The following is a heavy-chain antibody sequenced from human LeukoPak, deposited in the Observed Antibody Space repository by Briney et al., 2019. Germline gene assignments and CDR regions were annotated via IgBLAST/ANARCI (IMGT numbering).Heavy chain of an antibody. Sequence: SETLSLTCAVYGGSFSGYYWTWIRQPPGKELEWIGNIYYSGSANYNPSLKSRFIISVDTSKNQFSLKLSPVTAADTAVYYCARVGVDYSGNIIKYFFDYWGQGTLVTVSS. V-gene: IGHV4-59*01. J-gene: IGHJ4*02. CDR2: IYYSGSA. CDR1: GGSFSGYY. CDR3: ARVGVDYSGNIIKYFFDY. D-gene: IGHD4-23*01.